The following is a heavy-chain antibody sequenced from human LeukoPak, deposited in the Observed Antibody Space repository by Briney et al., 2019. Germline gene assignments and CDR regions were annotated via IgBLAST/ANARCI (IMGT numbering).Heavy chain of an antibody. Sequence: SETLSLTCAVYGGSFSGYYWSWIRQPPGKGLEWIGEINHSGSTNYNPSLKSRVTISVDVSKNQFSLKLSSVTAADTAVYYCARHKTGGTYPLDYWGQGTLVTVSS. CDR2: INHSGST. D-gene: IGHD1-26*01. J-gene: IGHJ4*02. V-gene: IGHV4-34*01. CDR1: GGSFSGYY. CDR3: ARHKTGGTYPLDY.